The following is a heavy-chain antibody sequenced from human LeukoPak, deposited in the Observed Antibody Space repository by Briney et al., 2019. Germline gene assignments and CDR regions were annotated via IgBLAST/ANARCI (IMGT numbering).Heavy chain of an antibody. CDR1: GYTFTSYG. CDR3: ARDAGYSYGYSDY. V-gene: IGHV1-18*01. J-gene: IGHJ4*02. Sequence: ASVKVSCKASGYTFTSYGISWVRQAPGQGLEWMGWISAYNGNTNYAQKLQGRVTMTTDTSTSTAYVELRSLRSDDTAVYYCARDAGYSYGYSDYWGQGTLVTVSS. D-gene: IGHD5-18*01. CDR2: ISAYNGNT.